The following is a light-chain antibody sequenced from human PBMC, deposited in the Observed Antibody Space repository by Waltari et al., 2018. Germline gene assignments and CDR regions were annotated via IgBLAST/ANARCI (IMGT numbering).Light chain of an antibody. Sequence: SYVVTQSPSVSVAPGETARITCGGDNIGSKSVHWYQQRPGQAPVLVISYDSDPPSGIPERFSGSNAGNTATLTISWVEADDEADYYCLVWHSTTDHHGVFGGGTKLTVL. CDR2: YDS. CDR1: NIGSKS. CDR3: LVWHSTTDHHGV. V-gene: IGLV3-21*04. J-gene: IGLJ2*01.